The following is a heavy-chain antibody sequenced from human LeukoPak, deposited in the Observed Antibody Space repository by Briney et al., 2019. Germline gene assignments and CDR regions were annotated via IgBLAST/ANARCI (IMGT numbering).Heavy chain of an antibody. CDR1: GYIFINHF. J-gene: IGHJ4*02. Sequence: ASVKISCKAPGYIFINHFVHWVRQAPGQGLQWMGIISPSGDTTTYAQKFVGRVTLTRDTSTSAVYLDLRSLESEDTALYYCVRAGDQYFDVWGQGIQVTVSS. V-gene: IGHV1-46*01. CDR2: ISPSGDTT. CDR3: VRAGDQYFDV. D-gene: IGHD7-27*01.